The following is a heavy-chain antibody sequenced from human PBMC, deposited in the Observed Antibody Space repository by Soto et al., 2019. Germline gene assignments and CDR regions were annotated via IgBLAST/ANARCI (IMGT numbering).Heavy chain of an antibody. V-gene: IGHV4-4*01. CDR2: LSHGGRT. CDR3: AGSFGWYGGGS. J-gene: IGHJ4*02. D-gene: IGHD6-19*01. Sequence: QVQLQESGPGLVKPSGTLSLKPSGTLSLTCGVSGVSIDSGYWWGWVRQPPGKDLEWLGDLSHGGRTNYYPPLKGRVTKGRDKYRTQFSPSLRFMAAADSATYCCAGSFGWYGGGSGGQGILVTV. CDR1: GVSIDSGYW.